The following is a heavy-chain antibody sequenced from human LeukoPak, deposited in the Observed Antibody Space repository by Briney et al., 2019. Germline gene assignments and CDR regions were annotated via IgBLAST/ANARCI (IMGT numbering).Heavy chain of an antibody. CDR3: AKGSDILTGYLYYYYYGMDV. CDR1: GFTFSSYG. CDR2: IWYDGSNK. D-gene: IGHD3-9*01. Sequence: PGGSLRLSCAASGFTFSSYGMHWVRQAPGKGLEWVAVIWYDGSNKYYADSVKGRFTISRDNSKNTLYLQMNSLRAEDTAVYYCAKGSDILTGYLYYYYYGMDVWGQGTTVTVSS. J-gene: IGHJ6*02. V-gene: IGHV3-33*06.